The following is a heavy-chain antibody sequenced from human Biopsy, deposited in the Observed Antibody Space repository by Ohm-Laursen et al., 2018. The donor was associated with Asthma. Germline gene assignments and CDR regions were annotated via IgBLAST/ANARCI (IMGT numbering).Heavy chain of an antibody. Sequence: GSLRLSCTASGFTVSTNGMSWVRQPPGKGLEWVSVIYSGGTSHTADSVRGRFTISRDYSKNTLYPQMHSLRAEDTAVYYCARGDSSNWSHYYFDYWGQGTLVTVSS. V-gene: IGHV3-53*01. CDR2: IYSGGTS. CDR1: GFTVSTNG. CDR3: ARGDSSNWSHYYFDY. D-gene: IGHD3-22*01. J-gene: IGHJ4*02.